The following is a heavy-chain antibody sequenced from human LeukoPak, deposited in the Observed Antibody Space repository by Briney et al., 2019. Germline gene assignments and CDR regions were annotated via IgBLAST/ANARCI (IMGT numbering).Heavy chain of an antibody. CDR3: ARKVERTSNWFDP. J-gene: IGHJ5*02. V-gene: IGHV4-34*01. D-gene: IGHD1-1*01. Sequence: PSETLSLTCAVYGGSFSGYYWSWIRQPPGKGLEWIGEINHSGSTNYNPSLKSRVTISVDTSKNQFSLKLSSVTAADTAVYYCARKVERTSNWFDPWGQGTLVTVSS. CDR1: GGSFSGYY. CDR2: INHSGST.